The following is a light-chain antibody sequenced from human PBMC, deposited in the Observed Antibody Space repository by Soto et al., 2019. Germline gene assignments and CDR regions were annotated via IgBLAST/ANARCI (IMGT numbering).Light chain of an antibody. CDR1: QSIVTY. Sequence: DIQMTQSPFSLSASVGDRVTITCRSSQSIVTYLNWYLQKPGQAPKLLIYAASNLQSGVPSRFSGSGSGTDFTLTISSLQPEDFATYFCQQSYSSPPWTFGQGTKVDIK. CDR3: QQSYSSPPWT. J-gene: IGKJ1*01. CDR2: AAS. V-gene: IGKV1-39*01.